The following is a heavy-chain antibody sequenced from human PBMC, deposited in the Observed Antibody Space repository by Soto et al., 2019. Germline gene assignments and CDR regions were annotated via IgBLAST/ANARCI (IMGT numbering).Heavy chain of an antibody. J-gene: IGHJ6*02. CDR2: IDTSGTT. V-gene: IGHV4-4*07. D-gene: IGHD3-10*01. CDR3: ARGPRGYVYYHGMDV. Sequence: SETLSLTCTVSGGPISSYYCSWIRQSAGKGLEWIGRIDTSGTTNHNPSLKSRVTMSVDASKNQFSLNLSSVTAADTAVYYCARGPRGYVYYHGMDVWGQGTTVTVSS. CDR1: GGPISSYY.